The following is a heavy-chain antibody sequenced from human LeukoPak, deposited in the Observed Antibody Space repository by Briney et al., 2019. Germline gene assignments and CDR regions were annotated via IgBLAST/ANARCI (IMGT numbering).Heavy chain of an antibody. Sequence: GGSVRLSCAASGFTFSSYEMNWVRQAPGKGLEWVSYISSSGSTIYYADSVKGRFTISRDNAKNSLYLQMNSLRAEDTAVYYCARGRRRTSITMIQTTAAAFDIWGQGTMVTVSS. J-gene: IGHJ3*02. D-gene: IGHD3-22*01. V-gene: IGHV3-48*03. CDR3: ARGRRRTSITMIQTTAAAFDI. CDR1: GFTFSSYE. CDR2: ISSSGSTI.